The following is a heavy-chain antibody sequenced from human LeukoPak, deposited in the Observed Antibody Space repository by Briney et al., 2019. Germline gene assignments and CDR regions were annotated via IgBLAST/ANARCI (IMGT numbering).Heavy chain of an antibody. J-gene: IGHJ4*02. V-gene: IGHV1-46*01. CDR2: INPSGGST. Sequence: ASVKVSCKASGYTFTSYYMHWVRQAPGQGLEWMGIINPSGGSTSYAQKFQGRVTMTRDTSTSTVYMELSSLRSEDTAVYYYARVPYDILTGDYWGQGTLVTVSS. CDR3: ARVPYDILTGDY. D-gene: IGHD3-9*01. CDR1: GYTFTSYY.